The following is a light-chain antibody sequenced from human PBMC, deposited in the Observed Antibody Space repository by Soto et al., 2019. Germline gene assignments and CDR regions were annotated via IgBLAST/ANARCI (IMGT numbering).Light chain of an antibody. V-gene: IGLV4-60*02. Sequence: QSVLTQSSSASASLGSSVKLTCTLNSGHSGNGIAWHQQQPGKAPRFLMKVEGSGSYKRGSGVPDRFSGSSSGADRYLTISSLHFEDEADYYCENWDSNNVAFGGGTKLTVL. J-gene: IGLJ2*01. CDR3: ENWDSNNVA. CDR2: VEGSGSY. CDR1: SGHSGNG.